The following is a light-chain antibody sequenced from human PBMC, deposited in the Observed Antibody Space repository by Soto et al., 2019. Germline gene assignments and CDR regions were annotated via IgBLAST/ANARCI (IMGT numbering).Light chain of an antibody. CDR2: AAS. CDR3: QPSYSTQWT. Sequence: DIQMTQSPSSLSASVGDRVTITFRASQSISSYLNWYQQKPGKAPKLLIYAASSLQSGVPSRFSGSGSGTDFTLSISSLQPEDDATCYCQPSYSTQWTFGPGTKVDIK. J-gene: IGKJ1*01. V-gene: IGKV1-39*01. CDR1: QSISSY.